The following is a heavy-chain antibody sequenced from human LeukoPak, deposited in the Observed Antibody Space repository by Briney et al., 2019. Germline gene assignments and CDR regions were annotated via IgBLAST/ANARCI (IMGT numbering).Heavy chain of an antibody. Sequence: ASGKLSCTASDYTFTSYGISWVRQAPGQRLKWMRWISAYNVNTNSEQTLQGRVTMTTDTSTSTAYMELRSLRSDDTAVYYCAREPDDLGYCSGGSCYSDYWGQGTLVTVSS. D-gene: IGHD2-15*01. J-gene: IGHJ4*02. V-gene: IGHV1-18*01. CDR1: DYTFTSYG. CDR3: AREPDDLGYCSGGSCYSDY. CDR2: ISAYNVNT.